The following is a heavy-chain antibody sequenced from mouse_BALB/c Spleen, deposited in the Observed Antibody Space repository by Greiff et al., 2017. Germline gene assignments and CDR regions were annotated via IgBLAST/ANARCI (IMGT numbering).Heavy chain of an antibody. J-gene: IGHJ4*01. CDR1: GFSLTSYG. V-gene: IGHV2-9*02. D-gene: IGHD2-4*01. Sequence: QVQLKESGPGLVAPSQSLSITCTVSGFSLTSYGVHWVRQPPGKGLEWLGVIWAGGSTNYNSALMSRLSISKDNSKSQVFLKMNRLQTDDTAMYYCARPTTYDYDGYAMDYWGQGTSVTVSS. CDR2: IWAGGST. CDR3: ARPTTYDYDGYAMDY.